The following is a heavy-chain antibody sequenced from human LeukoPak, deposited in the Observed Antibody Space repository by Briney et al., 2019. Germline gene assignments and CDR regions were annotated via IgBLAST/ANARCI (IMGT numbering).Heavy chain of an antibody. CDR1: GYTFTGYY. V-gene: IGHV1-2*02. J-gene: IGHJ6*03. Sequence: ASVKVSCKASGYTFTGYYMHWVRQAPGQGLEWMGWINPNSGGTNYAQKFQGRVTMTRDTSISTAYMELSSLRSEDTAVYYCARGERYFDWLPNYCYYYMDVWGKGTKVTVSS. CDR3: ARGERYFDWLPNYCYYYMDV. CDR2: INPNSGGT. D-gene: IGHD3-9*01.